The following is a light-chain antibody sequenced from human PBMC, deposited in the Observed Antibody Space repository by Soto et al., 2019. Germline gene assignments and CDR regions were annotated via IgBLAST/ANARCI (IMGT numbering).Light chain of an antibody. CDR3: QQSNKTPRT. CDR1: QTINNN. J-gene: IGKJ1*01. V-gene: IGKV1-39*01. Sequence: DIQMTQSPSSLSASVGDRVTITCRASQTINNNLNWYQQKPGKAPKLLIYAASSLHSGVPSRFSGSASGTDFTLTITSLQPEDLAIYFCQQSNKTPRTFGQGTKVEIK. CDR2: AAS.